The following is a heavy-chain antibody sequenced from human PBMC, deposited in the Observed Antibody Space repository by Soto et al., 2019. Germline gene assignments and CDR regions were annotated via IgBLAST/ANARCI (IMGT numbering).Heavy chain of an antibody. CDR3: AKQQLAIVYGIDV. V-gene: IGHV3-48*03. D-gene: IGHD6-13*01. CDR1: GFTFSSYE. J-gene: IGHJ6*02. Sequence: EVQLVESGGGLVQPGGSLRLYCAASGFTFSSYEMTWVRQAPGKGLEWVSYISSSGSTIYYADSVKGRFTISRDNAKNSLYLQMNSLRAEDTAVYYCAKQQLAIVYGIDVWGQGTTVTVSS. CDR2: ISSSGSTI.